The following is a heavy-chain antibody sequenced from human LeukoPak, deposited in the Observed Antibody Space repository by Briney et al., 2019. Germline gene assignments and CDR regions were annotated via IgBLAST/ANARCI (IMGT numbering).Heavy chain of an antibody. V-gene: IGHV3-66*01. J-gene: IGHJ3*02. D-gene: IGHD3-16*02. Sequence: GGSLRLSCAASGFTVSSNYMSWVRQAPGKGLEWVSVIYSGGSTYYADSVKGRFTISRDNSKITLYLQMNSLRAEDTAVYYCASSLAMITFGGVITGGGAFDIWGQGTMVTVSS. CDR1: GFTVSSNY. CDR2: IYSGGST. CDR3: ASSLAMITFGGVITGGGAFDI.